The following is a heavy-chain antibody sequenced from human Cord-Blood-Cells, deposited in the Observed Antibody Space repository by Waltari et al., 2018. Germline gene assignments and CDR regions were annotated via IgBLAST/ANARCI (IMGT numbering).Heavy chain of an antibody. CDR2: INPNSGGT. D-gene: IGHD6-6*01. Sequence: QVQLVQSGAEVKKPGASVKVSCKASGYTFTGYYMHWVRQAPGQGLEWMGWINPNSGGTNYAQKFQGWVTMTRDTSISTAYMELSRLRSDDTAVYYCARDAVREYSSSSWYFDLWGRGTLVTVSS. CDR1: GYTFTGYY. CDR3: ARDAVREYSSSSWYFDL. J-gene: IGHJ2*01. V-gene: IGHV1-2*04.